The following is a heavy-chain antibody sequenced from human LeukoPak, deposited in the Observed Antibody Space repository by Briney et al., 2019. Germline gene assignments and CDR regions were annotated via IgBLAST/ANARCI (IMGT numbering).Heavy chain of an antibody. J-gene: IGHJ4*02. CDR2: IYYSGST. CDR1: GGSISSYY. Sequence: SETLSLTCTVPGGSISSYYWSWIRQPPGKGLEWIGYIYYSGSTNYNPSLKSRVTISVDTSKSQFSLNLSSVTAADTAVYYCARAYSGGYFDSWGQGTLVTVSS. V-gene: IGHV4-59*08. CDR3: ARAYSGGYFDS. D-gene: IGHD6-19*01.